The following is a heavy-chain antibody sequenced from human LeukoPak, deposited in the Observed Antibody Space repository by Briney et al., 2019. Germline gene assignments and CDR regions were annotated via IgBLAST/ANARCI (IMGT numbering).Heavy chain of an antibody. CDR2: ISGSGGST. CDR1: GFTFSSYA. CDR3: AKRETYYYGSGSYFLY. V-gene: IGHV3-23*01. D-gene: IGHD3-10*01. J-gene: IGHJ4*02. Sequence: PGGSLRLSCAASGFTFSSYAMCWVRQAPGKGLEWVSAISGSGGSTYYADSVKGRFTISRDNSKNTLYLQMNSLRAEDTAVYYCAKRETYYYGSGSYFLYWGQGTLVTVSS.